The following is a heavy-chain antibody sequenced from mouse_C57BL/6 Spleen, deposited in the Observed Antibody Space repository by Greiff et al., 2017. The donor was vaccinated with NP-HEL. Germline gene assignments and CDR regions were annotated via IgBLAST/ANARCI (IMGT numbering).Heavy chain of an antibody. J-gene: IGHJ1*03. CDR2: IDPEDGDT. D-gene: IGHD1-1*01. CDR3: TTLYYYGSREGYFDV. Sequence: VQLQQSGAELVRPGASVKLSCTASGFNIKDYYMHWVKQRPEQGLEWIGRIDPEDGDTEYAPKFQGKATMTADTSSNTAYLQLSSLTSEDTAVYYCTTLYYYGSREGYFDVWGKGTTVTVSS. V-gene: IGHV14-1*01. CDR1: GFNIKDYY.